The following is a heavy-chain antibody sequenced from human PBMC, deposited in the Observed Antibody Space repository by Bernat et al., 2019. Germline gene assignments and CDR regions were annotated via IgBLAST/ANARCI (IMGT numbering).Heavy chain of an antibody. V-gene: IGHV4-59*01. CDR1: GDSIGIYY. D-gene: IGHD3-9*01. Sequence: QVQLQESGPGLVKPSETLSLTCSISGDSIGIYYWNWIRQPPGKGLEWVGYIYHSGSTNYNPSLKSRVTMSVDTSKNQFSLKLRSVTSADTAVYFCAREGYDVLTGYAKGAFDIWGKGTRITVSS. J-gene: IGHJ3*02. CDR3: AREGYDVLTGYAKGAFDI. CDR2: IYHSGST.